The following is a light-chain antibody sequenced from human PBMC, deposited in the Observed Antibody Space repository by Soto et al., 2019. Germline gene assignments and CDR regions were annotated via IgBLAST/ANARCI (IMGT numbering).Light chain of an antibody. CDR2: DAS. CDR3: QQRSSWPWT. J-gene: IGKJ1*01. Sequence: EIVLTQSPATLSLSPVESATLSCRASRSVSNYLAWYQQKPGQAPRLLIYDASSRPTDIPARFSGSGSGTDFTLTISSLEPEDFAVYYCQQRSSWPWTFGQGTKVDIK. CDR1: RSVSNY. V-gene: IGKV3-11*01.